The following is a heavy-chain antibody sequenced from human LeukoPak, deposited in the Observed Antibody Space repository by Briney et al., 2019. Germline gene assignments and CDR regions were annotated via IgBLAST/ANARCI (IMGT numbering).Heavy chain of an antibody. CDR1: GFTFSSYL. J-gene: IGHJ4*02. Sequence: GGSLRLSCAASGFTFSSYLMNWVRQAPGKGLEWVANIKHDGSEKNYLDSVKGRFTISRDNAKNSLYLQMNSLGVEDTAVYYCAWSDNAAHDCWGQGTLVTVSS. CDR2: IKHDGSEK. V-gene: IGHV3-7*01. D-gene: IGHD2-2*01. CDR3: AWSDNAAHDC.